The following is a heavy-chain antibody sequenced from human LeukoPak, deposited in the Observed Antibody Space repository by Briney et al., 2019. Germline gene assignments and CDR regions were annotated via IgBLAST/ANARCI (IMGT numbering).Heavy chain of an antibody. J-gene: IGHJ4*02. Sequence: ASVKVSCKASGYTFSGHYMHWIRQAPGQGLEWMGWISAYNGNTNYAQKLQGRVTMTTDTSTSTAYMELRSLRSDDTAVYYCARASWFGELNFDYWGQGTLVTVSS. CDR1: GYTFSGHY. V-gene: IGHV1-18*01. CDR3: ARASWFGELNFDY. CDR2: ISAYNGNT. D-gene: IGHD3-10*01.